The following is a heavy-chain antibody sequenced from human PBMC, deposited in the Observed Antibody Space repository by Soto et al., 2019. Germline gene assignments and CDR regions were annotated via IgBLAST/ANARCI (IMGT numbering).Heavy chain of an antibody. J-gene: IGHJ4*02. D-gene: IGHD5-18*01. CDR2: ISSGSGTI. V-gene: IGHV3-48*02. Sequence: PGGSLRLSCAASGFTFSSYSMNWVRQAPGKGLEWVSYISSGSGTIYYADSVKGRFTISRDNAKNSLYLQMNSLRDEDTAVYYCARTSYTNMVSFPIDHWGQGTLVTVSS. CDR3: ARTSYTNMVSFPIDH. CDR1: GFTFSSYS.